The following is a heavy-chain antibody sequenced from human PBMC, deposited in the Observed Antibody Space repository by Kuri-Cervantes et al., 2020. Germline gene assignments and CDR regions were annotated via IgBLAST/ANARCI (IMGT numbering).Heavy chain of an antibody. CDR1: GGSISSGGYS. Sequence: SETLSLTCAVSGGSISSGGYSWSWIRQPPGKGLEWIGYIYHSGSTYYNPSLKSRVTISVDRSKNQFSLKLSSVTAADTAMYYCARTRGTLGVDYWGQGTLVTVSS. V-gene: IGHV4-30-2*02. CDR3: ARTRGTLGVDY. J-gene: IGHJ4*02. D-gene: IGHD1-26*01. CDR2: IYHSGST.